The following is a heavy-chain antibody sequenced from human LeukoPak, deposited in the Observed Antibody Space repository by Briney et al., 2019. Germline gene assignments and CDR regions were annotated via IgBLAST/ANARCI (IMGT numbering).Heavy chain of an antibody. CDR1: GGSVSSGSYY. V-gene: IGHV3-7*03. CDR2: IKQDGSEE. Sequence: ETLSLTCTVSGGSVSSGSYYWSWVRQPPGKGLEWVANIKQDGSEEYYVDSVKGRFTISRDNAKNSLYLQMNSLRAEDMAVYYCARRYFDYWGQGILVTVSS. J-gene: IGHJ4*02. CDR3: ARRYFDY.